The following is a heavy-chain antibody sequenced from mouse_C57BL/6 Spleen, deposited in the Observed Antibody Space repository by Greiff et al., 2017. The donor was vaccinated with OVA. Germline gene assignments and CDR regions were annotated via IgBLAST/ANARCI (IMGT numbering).Heavy chain of an antibody. Sequence: QVQLKQSGPELVKPGASVKISSKASGYAFSGSWLNGLKRRPGRGLGWIGRIYPGDGDTNYNGRFKGKATLTADKSSSTAYMQLSSLTSEDSAVYFCARALPYDYFYAMDDWGQGTSVTVSS. J-gene: IGHJ4*01. V-gene: IGHV1-82*01. CDR2: IYPGDGDT. CDR3: ARALPYDYFYAMDD. CDR1: GYAFSGSW. D-gene: IGHD2-4*01.